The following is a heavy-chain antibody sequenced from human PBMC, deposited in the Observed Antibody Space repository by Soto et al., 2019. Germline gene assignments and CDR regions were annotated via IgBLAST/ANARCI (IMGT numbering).Heavy chain of an antibody. CDR3: ARDLLHQGRWLQFSNWFDP. Sequence: ASVKVSCKASGYTFTSYGISWLRQAPGQGLEWMGWISAYNGNTNYAQKLQGRVTMTTDTSTSTAYMELRSLRSDDTAVYYCARDLLHQGRWLQFSNWFDPWGQGTLVTVSS. D-gene: IGHD5-12*01. V-gene: IGHV1-18*01. J-gene: IGHJ5*02. CDR2: ISAYNGNT. CDR1: GYTFTSYG.